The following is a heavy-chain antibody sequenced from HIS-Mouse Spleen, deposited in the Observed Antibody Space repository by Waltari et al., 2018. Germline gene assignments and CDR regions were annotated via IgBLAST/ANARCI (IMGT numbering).Heavy chain of an antibody. CDR3: ARDHSTTVTTSYYFDY. D-gene: IGHD4-17*01. CDR2: IKQDGSEK. J-gene: IGHJ4*02. Sequence: SCAASGFTFSSYWMSWVRQAPGKGLEWVANIKQDGSEKYYVDSVKGRLTISRDNDKNSLYLQMNSLRAEDTAVYYCARDHSTTVTTSYYFDYWGQGTLVTVSS. CDR1: GFTFSSYW. V-gene: IGHV3-7*01.